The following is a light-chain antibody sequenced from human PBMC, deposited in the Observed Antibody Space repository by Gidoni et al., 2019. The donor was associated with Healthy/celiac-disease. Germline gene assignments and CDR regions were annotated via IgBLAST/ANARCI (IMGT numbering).Light chain of an antibody. Sequence: AIRMTHSPSSFSASTGDRVTITCRASQSISSYLVWYQQTPGKAPKLLVYAASALQSGVPSRFSGSGSGTDFTLTISCLQSEDFATYYCQQYYSYPQTFGQGTKVEIK. CDR3: QQYYSYPQT. CDR2: AAS. J-gene: IGKJ1*01. V-gene: IGKV1-8*01. CDR1: QSISSY.